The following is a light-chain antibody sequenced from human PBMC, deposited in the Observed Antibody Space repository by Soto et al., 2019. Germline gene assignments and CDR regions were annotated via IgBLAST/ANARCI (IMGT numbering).Light chain of an antibody. J-gene: IGKJ5*01. V-gene: IGKV3-20*01. CDR2: VAS. Sequence: EIVLTQSPGTLSLSPGERATLSCRASQSVSSSYLAWYQQKPGQAPRLLIYVASSRATGIPDRFSGSGSGIDFTITISRLEPEDFAVYYCQQYGSSPRITFGQGTRLEIK. CDR3: QQYGSSPRIT. CDR1: QSVSSSY.